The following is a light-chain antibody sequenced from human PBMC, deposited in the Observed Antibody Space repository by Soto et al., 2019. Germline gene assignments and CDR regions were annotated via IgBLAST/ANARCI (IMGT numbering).Light chain of an antibody. CDR2: DVS. J-gene: IGLJ1*01. Sequence: QSVLTQPASVSGSPGQSITISCTGTSSYVDGYNYVSWYQQHPGKAPKLMIYDVSNRPSGVSNRFSGSKSGNTASLTISGLQAEDEADYYCSSYTSSSTYVFGTGTKVTVL. V-gene: IGLV2-14*01. CDR1: SSYVDGYNY. CDR3: SSYTSSSTYV.